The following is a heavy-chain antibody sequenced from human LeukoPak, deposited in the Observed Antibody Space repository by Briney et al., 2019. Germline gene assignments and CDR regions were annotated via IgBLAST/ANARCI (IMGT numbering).Heavy chain of an antibody. Sequence: GGSLRLSCAASGFTVSSNYLTWVRQAPGKGLEWVSAIYRGGSTYYADSVKGRFTISRDNSKNTLYLQMNSLRAEDTAVYYCARDEVVVTTKANYYYYMDVWGKGTTVTISS. J-gene: IGHJ6*03. CDR2: IYRGGST. CDR3: ARDEVVVTTKANYYYYMDV. D-gene: IGHD3-22*01. V-gene: IGHV3-53*01. CDR1: GFTVSSNY.